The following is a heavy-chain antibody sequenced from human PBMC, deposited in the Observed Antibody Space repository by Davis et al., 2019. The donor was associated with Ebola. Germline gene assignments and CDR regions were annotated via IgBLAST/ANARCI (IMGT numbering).Heavy chain of an antibody. CDR1: GGYISGYY. D-gene: IGHD3-22*01. J-gene: IGHJ4*02. Sequence: MPSETLSLTCTVSGGYISGYYWSWIRQHPGKGLEWIGYIYYSGSTYYNPSLKSRVTISVDTSKNQFSLKLSSVTAADTAVYYCARVAYYYDSSGYSRGGFDYWGQGTLVTVSS. V-gene: IGHV4-31*03. CDR3: ARVAYYYDSSGYSRGGFDY. CDR2: IYYSGST.